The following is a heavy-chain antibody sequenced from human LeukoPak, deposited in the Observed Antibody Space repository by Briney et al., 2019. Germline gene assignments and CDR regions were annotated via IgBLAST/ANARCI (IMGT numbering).Heavy chain of an antibody. V-gene: IGHV3-21*01. CDR2: ISSSSSYI. J-gene: IGHJ4*02. D-gene: IGHD6-13*01. CDR3: ARSFLSIAAAATDY. CDR1: GFTFSSYS. Sequence: GGSLRLSCAAPGFTFSSYSMNWVRQAPGKGLEWVSSISSSSSYIYYADSVKGRFTISRDNAKNSLYLQMNSLRTEDTAVYYCARSFLSIAAAATDYWGQGTLVTVSS.